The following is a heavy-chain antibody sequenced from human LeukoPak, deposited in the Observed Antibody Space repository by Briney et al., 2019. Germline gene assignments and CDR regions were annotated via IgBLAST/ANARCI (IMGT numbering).Heavy chain of an antibody. J-gene: IGHJ4*02. Sequence: PGRSLRLSCAASGFTFSSYGMHWVRQAPGKGLEWVAVISYDGSNKYYADSVKGRFTISRDNSKNTLYLQMNSLRAEDTAVYYCARGDLLLFLGFDYWGQGTLVTVSS. D-gene: IGHD2-21*02. CDR3: ARGDLLLFLGFDY. V-gene: IGHV3-30*03. CDR1: GFTFSSYG. CDR2: ISYDGSNK.